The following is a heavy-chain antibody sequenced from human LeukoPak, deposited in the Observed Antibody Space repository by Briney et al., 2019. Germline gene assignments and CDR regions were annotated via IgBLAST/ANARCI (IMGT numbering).Heavy chain of an antibody. CDR3: ARGGYGQKNWYFDL. CDR2: IYYSGST. V-gene: IGHV4-59*08. Sequence: SETLSLICTVSGGSISSYYWSWIRQPPGKGLEWIGYIYYSGSTKYNPSLKSRVTISIDTSKNQSSLKLSSVTAADTAMYYCARGGYGQKNWYFDLWGRGTLVTVSS. J-gene: IGHJ2*01. D-gene: IGHD5-12*01. CDR1: GGSISSYY.